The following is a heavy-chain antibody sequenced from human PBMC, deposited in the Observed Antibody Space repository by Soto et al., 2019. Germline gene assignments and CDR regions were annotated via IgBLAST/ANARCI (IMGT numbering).Heavy chain of an antibody. CDR3: ARKFNYDFWRGYLQNSWFDP. Sequence: GGSLRLSCAASGFTFSSYSMNWVRQAPGKGLEWVSSISSSSSYIYYADSVKGRFTISRDNAKNSLYLQMNSLRAEDTDVYYCARKFNYDFWRGYLQNSWFDPWGQGTLVTVYS. D-gene: IGHD3-3*01. CDR2: ISSSSSYI. CDR1: GFTFSSYS. J-gene: IGHJ5*02. V-gene: IGHV3-21*01.